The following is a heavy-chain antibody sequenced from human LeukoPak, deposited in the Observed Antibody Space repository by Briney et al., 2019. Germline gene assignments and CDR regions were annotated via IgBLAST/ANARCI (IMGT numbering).Heavy chain of an antibody. J-gene: IGHJ4*02. CDR1: GFTFSSYE. CDR2: ISSRDNTT. D-gene: IGHD3-3*01. V-gene: IGHV3-48*03. CDR3: ARFLRRGTFDY. Sequence: PGGSLRLSCAASGFTFSSYEMNWVRQAPGKGLEWVSYISSRDNTTYYADSVKGRFTISRDNAKNSLYLQVNSLRAEDTAVYYCARFLRRGTFDYWGQGTLVTVSS.